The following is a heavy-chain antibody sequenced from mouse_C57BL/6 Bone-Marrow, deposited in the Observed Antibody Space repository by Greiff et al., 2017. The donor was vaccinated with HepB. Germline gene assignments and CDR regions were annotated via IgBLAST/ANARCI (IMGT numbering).Heavy chain of an antibody. Sequence: VQLQQSGAELVRPGASVKLSCTASGFNIKDDYMHWVKQRPEQGLEWIGWIDPENGDTEYASKFQGKATITADTSSNTAYLQLSSLTSEDTAVYYCTTDYYGSSYFDYRGQGTTLTVSS. CDR2: IDPENGDT. D-gene: IGHD1-1*01. CDR1: GFNIKDDY. CDR3: TTDYYGSSYFDY. J-gene: IGHJ2*01. V-gene: IGHV14-4*01.